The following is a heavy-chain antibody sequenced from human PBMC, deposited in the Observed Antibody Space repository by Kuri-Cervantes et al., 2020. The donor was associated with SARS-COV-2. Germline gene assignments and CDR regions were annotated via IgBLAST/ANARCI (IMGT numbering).Heavy chain of an antibody. CDR1: GLTFNKYH. CDR3: ARAPGYDFWSGYFGYYMDV. CDR2: IYSGGST. V-gene: IGHV3-66*01. J-gene: IGHJ6*03. Sequence: GESLKISCAVSGLTFNKYHLHWVRQAPGKGLEWVSVIYSGGSTYYADSVKGRFTISRDNSKNTLYLQMNSLRAEDTAVYYCARAPGYDFWSGYFGYYMDVWGKGTTVTVSS. D-gene: IGHD3-3*01.